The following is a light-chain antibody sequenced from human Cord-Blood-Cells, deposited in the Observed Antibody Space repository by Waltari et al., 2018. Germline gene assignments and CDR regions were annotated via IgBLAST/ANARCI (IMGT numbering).Light chain of an antibody. Sequence: EIVMTQSPATLSVSPGDRATLSCRASQSVSSNLAWYQQKPGQAPRLLIYGASTRATGIPARCSGSGSGTEFTLTISSLQSEDFAVYYCQQYNNWPLTWTFGQGTKVEIK. V-gene: IGKV3-15*01. CDR3: QQYNNWPLTWT. CDR2: GAS. CDR1: QSVSSN. J-gene: IGKJ1*01.